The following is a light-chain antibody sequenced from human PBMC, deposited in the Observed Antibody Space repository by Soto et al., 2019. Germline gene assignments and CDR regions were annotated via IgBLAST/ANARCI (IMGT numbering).Light chain of an antibody. Sequence: QSVPTQPPSASGTPGQRVTISCYVSSSDIGSNTVNWYQQLPGTAPKLLIYNNNQRPSGVPDRFSGSKSGTSASLAISGLQSEDEADYYCAAWDDSLNGLVFGTGTKLTVL. CDR1: SSDIGSNT. J-gene: IGLJ1*01. CDR2: NNN. CDR3: AAWDDSLNGLV. V-gene: IGLV1-44*01.